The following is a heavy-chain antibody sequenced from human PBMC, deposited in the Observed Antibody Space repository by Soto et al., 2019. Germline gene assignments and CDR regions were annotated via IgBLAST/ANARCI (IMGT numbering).Heavy chain of an antibody. Sequence: ASVKVSCKASGGTFSSYAISWVRQAPGQGLEWMGGIIPIFGTANYAQKFQGRVTITADESTSTAYMELSSLRSEDTAVYYCASPERRRIVSIAARPDYYYGMDVWGQGTTVTVSS. CDR1: GGTFSSYA. V-gene: IGHV1-69*13. D-gene: IGHD6-6*01. CDR2: IIPIFGTA. CDR3: ASPERRRIVSIAARPDYYYGMDV. J-gene: IGHJ6*02.